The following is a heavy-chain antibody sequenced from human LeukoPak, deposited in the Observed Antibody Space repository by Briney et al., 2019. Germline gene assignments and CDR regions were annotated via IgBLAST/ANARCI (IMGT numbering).Heavy chain of an antibody. CDR2: IYYSGTT. Sequence: SETLSLTCTVSGGSINSNSYYWGWIRQPPGKGLEWIGGIYYSGTTYYNPSLESRVTISEDTSKNQFSLMLRSVTAADTAVYFCARQASDYFYYYMDVWGKGTTVTVSS. CDR1: GGSINSNSYY. CDR3: ARQASDYFYYYMDV. V-gene: IGHV4-39*01. J-gene: IGHJ6*03.